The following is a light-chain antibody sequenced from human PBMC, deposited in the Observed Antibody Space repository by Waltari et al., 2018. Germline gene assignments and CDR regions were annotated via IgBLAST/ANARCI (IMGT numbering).Light chain of an antibody. J-gene: IGLJ3*02. Sequence: QSVLTQPPSASGTPGQGVTISCTGSSSNIGGNTVSWYQQLPGTAPKLLIYTNNQRPSGGPDRFSGSKSGTSASLAISGLQSEDEAHYYCAAWDDSLNGRVFGGGTKVTVL. CDR2: TNN. V-gene: IGLV1-44*01. CDR1: SSNIGGNT. CDR3: AAWDDSLNGRV.